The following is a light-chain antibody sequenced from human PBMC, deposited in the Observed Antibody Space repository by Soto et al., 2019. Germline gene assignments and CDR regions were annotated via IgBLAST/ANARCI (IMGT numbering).Light chain of an antibody. J-gene: IGLJ1*01. CDR1: SSDVGTYNL. Sequence: SALAQPASVSGSPGQSITISCTGTSSDVGTYNLVSWYQQHPGKAPKLMIYEDSKRPSGVSNRFSGSKSGNTASLTISGLQAEDEAPYYCSSYAVSNSYVFRKGTTVTVL. V-gene: IGLV2-23*01. CDR2: EDS. CDR3: SSYAVSNSYV.